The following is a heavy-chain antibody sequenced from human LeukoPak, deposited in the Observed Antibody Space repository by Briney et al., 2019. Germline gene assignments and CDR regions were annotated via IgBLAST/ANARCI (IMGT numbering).Heavy chain of an antibody. CDR2: IYHSGST. Sequence: PSQTLSLTCAVSGGSISSGGYSWSWIRQPPGKGLEWIGYIYHSGSTYYNPSLKSRVTISVDRPKNQFSLKLSSVTAADTAVYYCARGNYGPFDYWGQGTLVTVSS. V-gene: IGHV4-30-2*01. CDR3: ARGNYGPFDY. J-gene: IGHJ4*02. D-gene: IGHD4-11*01. CDR1: GGSISSGGYS.